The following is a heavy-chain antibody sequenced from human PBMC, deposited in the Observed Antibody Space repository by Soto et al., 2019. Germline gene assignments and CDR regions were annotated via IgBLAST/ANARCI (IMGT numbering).Heavy chain of an antibody. D-gene: IGHD2-21*02. CDR1: GDSISSRSYY. CDR3: ARQPTSVVTQAYFDV. Sequence: PSETLSLTCTVTGDSISSRSYYWGWIRQPPGKGLEWIGSIYYSGSTYNDPSLRSRVSMSIDTSKDQFSLKLKSVTAADTALYFCARQPTSVVTQAYFDVWGQGSLVTVSS. V-gene: IGHV4-39*01. J-gene: IGHJ4*02. CDR2: IYYSGST.